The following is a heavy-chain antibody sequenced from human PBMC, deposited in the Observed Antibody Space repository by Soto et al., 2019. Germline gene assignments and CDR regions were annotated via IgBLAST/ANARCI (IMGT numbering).Heavy chain of an antibody. J-gene: IGHJ4*02. D-gene: IGHD5-18*01. CDR2: IGGSGRTT. CDR3: VKDGGGVRYNYNIRGDS. V-gene: IGHV3-23*01. CDR1: AFTFNNYA. Sequence: EVQLLESGGGLVQPGGSLSLSCAASAFTFNNYAMSWVRQAPGKGLEWVSGIGGSGRTTYYADSVKGRFTISRDNSNNTLFLQMNSLRAEDTAMYYCVKDGGGVRYNYNIRGDSWGQGTQVTVSS.